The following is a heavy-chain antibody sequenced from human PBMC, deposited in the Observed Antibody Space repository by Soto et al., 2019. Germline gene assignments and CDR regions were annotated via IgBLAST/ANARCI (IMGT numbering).Heavy chain of an antibody. V-gene: IGHV3-53*01. CDR2: ISAGGIT. CDR3: AKANGLLFFDY. Sequence: GGSLRLSCAASGIAVSLNYMSWVRQAPGKGLEWVSLISAGGITYYADSVRGRFTISRDSSKNTLYLQMNSLRAEDTAVYYCAKANGLLFFDYWGQGTLVTVSS. J-gene: IGHJ4*02. CDR1: GIAVSLNY. D-gene: IGHD1-26*01.